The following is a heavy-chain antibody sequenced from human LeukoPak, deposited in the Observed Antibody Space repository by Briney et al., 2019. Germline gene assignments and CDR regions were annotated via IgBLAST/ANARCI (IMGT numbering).Heavy chain of an antibody. CDR2: IHYTGST. CDR1: GGSISSYY. CDR3: TRGGYSGWGNDFRCDP. Sequence: SETLSLTCTVSGGSISSYYWSWIRQSPGKGLECIGYIHYTGSTNYNPSLKSRVTISVETSKHQFSLKLKSVTAADTAVHYFTRGGYSGWGNDFRCDPWGQGTLVTVSS. V-gene: IGHV4-59*01. D-gene: IGHD3-10*01. J-gene: IGHJ5*02.